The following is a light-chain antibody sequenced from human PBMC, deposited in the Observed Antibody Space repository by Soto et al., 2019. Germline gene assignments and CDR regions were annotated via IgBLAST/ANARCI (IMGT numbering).Light chain of an antibody. Sequence: DIQMTQSPSSVSASVGDRVTITCRASQGISSRLAWYQQKPGKAPNLLIYAASSLQGGVPSRFSGSGSETDFTLTIGSLQPEDFATYYCQLSNSFPLTFGGGTKVEIK. CDR2: AAS. CDR1: QGISSR. J-gene: IGKJ4*01. CDR3: QLSNSFPLT. V-gene: IGKV1-12*01.